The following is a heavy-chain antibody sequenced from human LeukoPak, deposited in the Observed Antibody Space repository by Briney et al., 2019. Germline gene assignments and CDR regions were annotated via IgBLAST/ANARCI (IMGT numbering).Heavy chain of an antibody. CDR2: INHSGST. J-gene: IGHJ4*02. D-gene: IGHD3-10*01. CDR3: ARTPRIVLLWFGPSIRQGAFFTY. V-gene: IGHV4-34*01. CDR1: GGSFSGYY. Sequence: TPSETLSLTCAVYGGSFSGYYWSWIRQPPGKGLEWIGEINHSGSTNYNPSLKSRVTISVDTSKNQFSLKLSSVTAADTAVYYCARTPRIVLLWFGPSIRQGAFFTYWGQGTLVTVSS.